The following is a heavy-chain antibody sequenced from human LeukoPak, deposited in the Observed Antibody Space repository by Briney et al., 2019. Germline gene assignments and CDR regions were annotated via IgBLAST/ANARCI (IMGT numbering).Heavy chain of an antibody. J-gene: IGHJ6*02. D-gene: IGHD2-2*01. CDR3: ARGLKDIVVVPAAVYGMDV. Sequence: PSETLSLTCAVYGGSFSGYYWSWIRQPPGKGVEWIGEINHSGSTNYNPSLKSRVTISVDTSKNQFSLKLSSVTAADTAVYYCARGLKDIVVVPAAVYGMDVWGQGTTVTVSS. CDR1: GGSFSGYY. V-gene: IGHV4-34*01. CDR2: INHSGST.